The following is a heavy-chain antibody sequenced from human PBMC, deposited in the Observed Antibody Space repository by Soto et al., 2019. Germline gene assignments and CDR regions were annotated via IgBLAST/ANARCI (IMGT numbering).Heavy chain of an antibody. V-gene: IGHV3-23*01. J-gene: IGHJ4*02. D-gene: IGHD3-3*01. CDR1: GFTFSSYA. CDR3: AKSGPSYYDFWSGSLREALFDY. Sequence: EVQLLESGGGLVQPGGSLRLSCAASGFTFSSYAMSWVRQAPGKGLEWVSAISGSGGSTYYADSVKGRFTISRDNSKNTLYLQMNSLRAEDTAVYYCAKSGPSYYDFWSGSLREALFDYWGQGTLVTVSS. CDR2: ISGSGGST.